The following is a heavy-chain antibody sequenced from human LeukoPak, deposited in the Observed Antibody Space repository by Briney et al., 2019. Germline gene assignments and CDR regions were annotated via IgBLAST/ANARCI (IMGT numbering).Heavy chain of an antibody. J-gene: IGHJ4*02. Sequence: GGSLRLSCSASGFTFSSYAMHWVRQAPGKGLQYVSVITGNGGDTHYADSVKGRFTISRDNSKNTLYLQMSGLRAEDTAVYYCAKDRSSITSCSNYWGQGTLVTVSS. CDR1: GFTFSSYA. CDR2: ITGNGGDT. D-gene: IGHD2-2*01. V-gene: IGHV3-64D*09. CDR3: AKDRSSITSCSNY.